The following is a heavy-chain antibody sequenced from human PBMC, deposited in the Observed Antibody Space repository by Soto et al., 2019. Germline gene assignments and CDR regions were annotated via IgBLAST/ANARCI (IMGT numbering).Heavy chain of an antibody. V-gene: IGHV3-49*03. Sequence: GGSLRLSCTASGFTFGDYAMSWFRQAPGKGLEWVGFIRGTAYGGTTEYAASVKGRFTISRDDSKSIAYLQMNSLKTEDTAVYYCIRQSVVGTTSCLYYYYTGMDVWGQGTTVTVSS. CDR3: IRQSVVGTTSCLYYYYTGMDV. J-gene: IGHJ6*02. CDR2: IRGTAYGGTT. CDR1: GFTFGDYA. D-gene: IGHD3-22*01.